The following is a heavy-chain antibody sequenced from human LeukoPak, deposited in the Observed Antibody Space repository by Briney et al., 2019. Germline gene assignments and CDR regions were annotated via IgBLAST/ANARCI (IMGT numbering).Heavy chain of an antibody. CDR2: IIPIFGTA. D-gene: IGHD2-2*01. CDR1: GGTFSSYA. J-gene: IGHJ4*02. V-gene: IGHV1-69*01. Sequence: GASAKVSCKASGGTFSSYAISWVRQATGQGLEWMGGIIPIFGTANYAQKFQGRVTITADESTSTAYMELSSLRSEDTAVYYCARMRDIVVVPAALDYWGQGTLVTVSS. CDR3: ARMRDIVVVPAALDY.